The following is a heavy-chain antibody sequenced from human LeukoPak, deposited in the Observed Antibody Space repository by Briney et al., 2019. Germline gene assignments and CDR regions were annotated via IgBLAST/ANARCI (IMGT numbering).Heavy chain of an antibody. V-gene: IGHV4-34*01. CDR1: GRSFSGYY. D-gene: IGHD4-17*01. CDR2: INHSGST. J-gene: IGHJ3*02. CDR3: ASQLGSYGDNAFDI. Sequence: SETLSLTCAVYGRSFSGYYWNWIRQPPGKGLEWIGEINHSGSTNYNPSLKSRVTTSVDTSKNHFSLKLSSVTAADTAVYYCASQLGSYGDNAFDIWGQGTMVTVSS.